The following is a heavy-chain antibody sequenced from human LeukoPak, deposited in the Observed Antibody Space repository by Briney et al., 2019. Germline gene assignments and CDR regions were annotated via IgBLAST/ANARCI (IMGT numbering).Heavy chain of an antibody. CDR1: GYTFTGYY. CDR3: ARVRVTNAFDI. D-gene: IGHD4-17*01. V-gene: IGHV1-2*02. CDR2: INPNSGGT. J-gene: IGHJ3*02. Sequence: GASVKVSCKASGYTFTGYYMQWVRQAPGQGLEWMGWINPNSGGTNYAQKFQGRVTMTRDTSISTAYMELSRLRTDDTAVYYCARVRVTNAFDIWGQGTMVTVSS.